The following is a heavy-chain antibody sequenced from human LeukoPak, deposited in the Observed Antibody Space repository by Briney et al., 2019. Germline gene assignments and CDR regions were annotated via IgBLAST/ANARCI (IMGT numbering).Heavy chain of an antibody. CDR1: GGSISSGDYY. D-gene: IGHD1-26*01. V-gene: IGHV4-30-4*01. Sequence: NPSESLSLTCTVSGGSISSGDYYWSWIRQPPGKGLEWIGYIYYSGSTYYNPSLKSRVTISVDTSKNQFSLKLSSVTAADTAVYYCARGVGATTYYWGQGTLVTVSS. CDR2: IYYSGST. CDR3: ARGVGATTYY. J-gene: IGHJ4*02.